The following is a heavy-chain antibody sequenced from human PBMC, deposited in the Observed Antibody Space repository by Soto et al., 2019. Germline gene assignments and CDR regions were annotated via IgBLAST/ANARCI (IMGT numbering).Heavy chain of an antibody. CDR1: GFSFDDYA. D-gene: IGHD2-8*02. V-gene: IGHV3-9*01. CDR2: ISWNSGTI. CDR3: AKSTGGTANGMGV. J-gene: IGHJ3*01. Sequence: EVQVVESGGGLVQPGRSLRLSCAASGFSFDDYAMHWVRQAPGKGLEWVSGISWNSGTIGYADSVKGRFTISRDNAKNSLYLQMNSLRAEDTALYYCAKSTGGTANGMGVWGQGTMVTVSS.